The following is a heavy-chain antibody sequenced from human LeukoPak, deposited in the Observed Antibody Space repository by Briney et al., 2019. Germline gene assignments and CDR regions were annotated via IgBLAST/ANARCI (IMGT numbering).Heavy chain of an antibody. CDR1: GFTFSSYA. CDR2: IKLDGSET. CDR3: ARRARYCTSTSCYTIGAFDI. J-gene: IGHJ3*02. Sequence: PGGSLRLSCAASGFTFSSYAMSWVRQAPGKGLEWVANIKLDGSETYYVDSVKGRFTISRDNAKNSLYLQMNSLRAEDTAVYYCARRARYCTSTSCYTIGAFDIWGQGTVVTVSS. V-gene: IGHV3-7*01. D-gene: IGHD2-2*02.